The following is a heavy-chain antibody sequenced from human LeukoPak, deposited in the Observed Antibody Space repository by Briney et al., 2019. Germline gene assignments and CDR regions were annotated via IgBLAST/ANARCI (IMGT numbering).Heavy chain of an antibody. CDR2: IYYSGRT. V-gene: IGHV4-59*01. D-gene: IGHD5-24*01. CDR1: GDSINSYY. Sequence: SETLSLTCTVSGDSINSYYWNWIRQPPGKGLEWIGYIYYSGRTDYNPSLKSRVTISVDTSKHQFSMKLKSVTAADTAVYFCARGRWLPNAFDIWGRGTMVTVFS. J-gene: IGHJ3*02. CDR3: ARGRWLPNAFDI.